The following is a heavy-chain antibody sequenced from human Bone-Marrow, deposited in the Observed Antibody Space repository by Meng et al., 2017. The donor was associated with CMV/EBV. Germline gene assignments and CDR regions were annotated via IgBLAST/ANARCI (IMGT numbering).Heavy chain of an antibody. CDR2: IYYNGNI. D-gene: IGHD1-26*01. Sequence: SLRGGSYYWGWIRQPPGKGLEWIGNIYYNGNIAYKPSLNSRVTISVDTSKNQFSLRLTSVTAADTAVYYCARVTWGTVAATPNYFDYWGQGNLVTVSS. CDR3: ARVTWGTVAATPNYFDY. CDR1: SLRGGSYY. J-gene: IGHJ4*02. V-gene: IGHV4-39*07.